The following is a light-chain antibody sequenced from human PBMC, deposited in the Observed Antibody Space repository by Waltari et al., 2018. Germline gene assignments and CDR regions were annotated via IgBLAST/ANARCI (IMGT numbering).Light chain of an antibody. CDR1: QSISSY. J-gene: IGKJ1*01. CDR3: QHYVRLPAT. Sequence: EIVLTQSPGTLSLSPGEGATLSCRASQSISSYLAWYQQKPGQAPRHLMYSASRRATGIPDRFSGTGSGTDFSLTISRLEPEDSAVYYCQHYVRLPATFGQGTKVEVK. V-gene: IGKV3-20*01. CDR2: SAS.